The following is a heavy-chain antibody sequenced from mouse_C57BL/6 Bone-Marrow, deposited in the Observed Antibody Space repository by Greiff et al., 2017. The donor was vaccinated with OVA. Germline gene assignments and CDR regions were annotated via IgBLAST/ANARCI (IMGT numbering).Heavy chain of an antibody. CDR1: GFTFSSYG. J-gene: IGHJ3*01. Sequence: EVQLVESGGDLVKPGGSLKLSCAASGFTFSSYGMSWVRQTPDKRLEWVATISSGGSYTYYPDSVKGRFTISRDNAKNTLYLQMSSLKSEDTAMYYCARHEWFAYWGQGTLVTVSA. CDR2: ISSGGSYT. CDR3: ARHEWFAY. V-gene: IGHV5-6*01.